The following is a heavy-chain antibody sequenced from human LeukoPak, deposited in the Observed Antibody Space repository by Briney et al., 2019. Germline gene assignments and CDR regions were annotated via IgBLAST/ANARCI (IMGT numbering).Heavy chain of an antibody. V-gene: IGHV4-39*01. Sequence: PSETLSLTCTVSGGSISSSSYYWGWIRQPPGKGLEWIGSIYYSGSTYYNPSLKSRVTISVDTSKNQFSLKLSSVTAADTAVYYCARHHAHDSSGYYKGYFDLWGRGTLVTVSS. CDR1: GGSISSSSYY. D-gene: IGHD3-22*01. CDR3: ARHHAHDSSGYYKGYFDL. CDR2: IYYSGST. J-gene: IGHJ2*01.